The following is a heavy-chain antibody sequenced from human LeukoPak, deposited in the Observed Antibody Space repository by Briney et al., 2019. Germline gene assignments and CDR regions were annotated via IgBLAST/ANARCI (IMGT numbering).Heavy chain of an antibody. Sequence: GGSLRLSCAASGFTFSSYAMHWVRQAPGKGLEWVAVISYDGSNKYYADSVQGRFTISRDNFKNSLYLQMNSLRAEDTAVYYCAKDPAAGAMVRGVMGSSYYYYGMDVWGQGTTVTVSS. D-gene: IGHD3-10*01. CDR3: AKDPAAGAMVRGVMGSSYYYYGMDV. V-gene: IGHV3-30-3*01. CDR1: GFTFSSYA. J-gene: IGHJ6*02. CDR2: ISYDGSNK.